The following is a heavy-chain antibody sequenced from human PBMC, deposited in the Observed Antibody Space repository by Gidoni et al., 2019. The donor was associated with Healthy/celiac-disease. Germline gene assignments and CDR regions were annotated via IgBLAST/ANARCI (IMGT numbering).Heavy chain of an antibody. CDR2: ISSSSSYI. CDR1: GFTFSSYS. J-gene: IGHJ4*02. D-gene: IGHD3-22*01. Sequence: EVQLVESGGGLVKPGGSLRLSCAASGFTFSSYSRNWVRQAPGKGLEWVSSISSSSSYIYYADSVKGRFTIARDNAKNSLYLQMNSLRAEDTAVYYCARDIWSGITMIVAFAYWGQGTLVTVSS. CDR3: ARDIWSGITMIVAFAY. V-gene: IGHV3-21*01.